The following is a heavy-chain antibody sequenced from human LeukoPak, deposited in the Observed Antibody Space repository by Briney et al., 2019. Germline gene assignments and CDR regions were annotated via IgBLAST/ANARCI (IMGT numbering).Heavy chain of an antibody. Sequence: SETLSLTCTVSGGSISGYYWTWIRQPPGKGLEWIGYIYYSGSTNYHPSLKSRVTLSVDTSKKQFSLKLSSVTAADTAVYYCARGLPVGNTGYYFDYWGQGTLVTVSS. CDR1: GGSISGYY. D-gene: IGHD1-26*01. V-gene: IGHV4-59*01. J-gene: IGHJ4*02. CDR2: IYYSGST. CDR3: ARGLPVGNTGYYFDY.